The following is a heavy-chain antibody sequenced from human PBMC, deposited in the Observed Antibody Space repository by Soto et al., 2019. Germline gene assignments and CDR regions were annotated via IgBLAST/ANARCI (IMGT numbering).Heavy chain of an antibody. CDR1: GFTFSSYA. D-gene: IGHD6-19*01. Sequence: VQLVESGGGVVQPGRSLRLSCAASGFTFSSYAMHWVRQAPGKGLEWVAVISYDGSNKYYAVSVKGRFTNSSNKSKNTLYLQMNSLRAEDTAVYYCASSVAVAGTGFDYWGQGTLVTVSS. CDR2: ISYDGSNK. J-gene: IGHJ4*02. V-gene: IGHV3-30-3*01. CDR3: ASSVAVAGTGFDY.